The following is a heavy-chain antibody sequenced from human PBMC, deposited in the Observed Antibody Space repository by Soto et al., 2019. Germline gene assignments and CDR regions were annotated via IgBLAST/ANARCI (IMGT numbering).Heavy chain of an antibody. D-gene: IGHD5-12*01. CDR1: GFTFSSYG. CDR2: IWYDGSNK. V-gene: IGHV3-33*01. Sequence: QVQLVESGGGVVQPGRSLRLSCAASGFTFSSYGMHWVRQAPGKGLEWVAVIWYDGSNKYYADSVKGRFTISRDNSKNTLYLQMNSLRAEDTAVYYCARDLRPESSGYDFYGMDVWGQGTTVTVSS. CDR3: ARDLRPESSGYDFYGMDV. J-gene: IGHJ6*02.